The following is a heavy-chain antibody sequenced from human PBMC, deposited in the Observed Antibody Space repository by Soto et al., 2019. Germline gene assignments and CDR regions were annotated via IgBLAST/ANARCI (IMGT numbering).Heavy chain of an antibody. CDR3: AKDSLIQYCTNGVCPPLNWFDP. D-gene: IGHD2-8*01. CDR1: GFTFSSYA. Sequence: HPGGSLRLSCAASGFTFSSYAMSWVRQAPGKGLEWVSAISGSGGSTYYADSVKGRFTISRDNSKNTLYLQMNSLRAEDTAVYYCAKDSLIQYCTNGVCPPLNWFDPWGQGTLVTVSS. V-gene: IGHV3-23*01. J-gene: IGHJ5*02. CDR2: ISGSGGST.